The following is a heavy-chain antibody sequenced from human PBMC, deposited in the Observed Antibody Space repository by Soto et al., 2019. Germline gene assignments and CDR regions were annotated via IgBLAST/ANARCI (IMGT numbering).Heavy chain of an antibody. CDR3: ARERGGYGLFDS. D-gene: IGHD5-18*01. Sequence: QLQLQESGSGLVTPSHTLSLTCTVSGGSISNAAYSWSWIRQPPGKGQEWIGYIYPSGMPFYNPSLRSRVTISIARSNDQFSLNLKSVTAADTAVYYCARERGGYGLFDSWGQGTLVTVSS. V-gene: IGHV4-30-2*01. CDR2: IYPSGMP. CDR1: GGSISNAAYS. J-gene: IGHJ4*02.